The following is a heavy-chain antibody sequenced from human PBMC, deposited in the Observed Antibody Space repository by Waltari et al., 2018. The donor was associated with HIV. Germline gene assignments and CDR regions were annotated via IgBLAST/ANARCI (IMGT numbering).Heavy chain of an antibody. Sequence: QVQLQESGPGLVTPSQTLSLTCTVSGGSISSGDYYWSCIRQPPGKGLEWIGYIYYSGSTYYNPSLKSRVTISVDTSKNQFSLKLSSVTAADTAVYYCARDCCDFWSGYSRHYYYGMDVWGQGTTVTVSS. CDR3: ARDCCDFWSGYSRHYYYGMDV. V-gene: IGHV4-30-4*01. CDR2: IYYSGST. J-gene: IGHJ6*02. CDR1: GGSISSGDYY. D-gene: IGHD3-3*01.